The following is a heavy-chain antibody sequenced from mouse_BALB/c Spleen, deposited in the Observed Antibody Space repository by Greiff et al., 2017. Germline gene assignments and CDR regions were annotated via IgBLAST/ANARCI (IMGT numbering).Heavy chain of an antibody. J-gene: IGHJ4*01. CDR1: GYSFTSYW. CDR3: ARRGVYGNYGGAMDY. V-gene: IGHV1-61*01. D-gene: IGHD2-1*01. CDR2: IHPSDSAT. Sequence: VPLQQPGAELVRPGASVKLSCKASGYSFTSYWMNWVKQRPGQGLEWIGMIHPSDSATRLNQKFKDKATLTVDKSSSTAYMQLSSPTSEDSAVYYCARRGVYGNYGGAMDYWGKGTSVTGAS.